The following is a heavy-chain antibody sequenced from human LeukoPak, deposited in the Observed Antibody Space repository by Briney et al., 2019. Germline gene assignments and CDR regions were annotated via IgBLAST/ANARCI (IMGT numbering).Heavy chain of an antibody. Sequence: PGGSLRLSCAASGFTFSSYAMSWVRQAPGKGLEWVSAISGSGGSTYYADSVKGRFTISRDNSKNTLYLQMNSLRAEDTAVYYCATIGVGHSGYDNYWGQGTLVTVSS. D-gene: IGHD5-12*01. CDR1: GFTFSSYA. V-gene: IGHV3-23*01. CDR2: ISGSGGST. J-gene: IGHJ4*02. CDR3: ATIGVGHSGYDNY.